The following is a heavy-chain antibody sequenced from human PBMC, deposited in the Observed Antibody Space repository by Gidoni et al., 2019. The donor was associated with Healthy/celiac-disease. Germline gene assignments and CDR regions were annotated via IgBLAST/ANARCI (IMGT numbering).Heavy chain of an antibody. V-gene: IGHV3-30*18. J-gene: IGHJ4*02. CDR2: ISYDGSNK. CDR3: AKPHSTTIIGAYYFDY. Sequence: QVQLVESGGGVVQPGRSLRLSCAASGFTFSSYGMHWVRQAPGKGLEWVAVISYDGSNKYYADSVKGRFTISRDNSKNTLYLQMNSLRAEDTAVYYCAKPHSTTIIGAYYFDYWGQGTLVTVSS. D-gene: IGHD5-12*01. CDR1: GFTFSSYG.